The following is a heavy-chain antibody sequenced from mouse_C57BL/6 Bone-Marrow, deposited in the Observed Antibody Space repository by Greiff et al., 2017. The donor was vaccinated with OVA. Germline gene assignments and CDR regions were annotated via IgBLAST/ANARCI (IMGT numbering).Heavy chain of an antibody. Sequence: VQLQQSGAELVRPGASVTLSCKASGYTFTDYEMHWVKQTPVHGLEWIGAIDPETGGTAYNQKFKGKAILTADKSSSTAYMELRSLTSEDSAVYYCTRLWDVREYYFDYWGQGTTLTVSS. CDR2: IDPETGGT. CDR3: TRLWDVREYYFDY. D-gene: IGHD4-1*01. CDR1: GYTFTDYE. J-gene: IGHJ2*01. V-gene: IGHV1-15*01.